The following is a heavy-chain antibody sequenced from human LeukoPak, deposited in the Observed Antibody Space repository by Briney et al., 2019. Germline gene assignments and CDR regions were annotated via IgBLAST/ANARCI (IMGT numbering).Heavy chain of an antibody. J-gene: IGHJ4*02. CDR2: IYYSGST. D-gene: IGHD6-19*01. CDR1: GGSFSGYY. V-gene: IGHV4-59*01. Sequence: SETLSLTCAVYGGSFSGYYWSWIRQPPGKGLEWIGYIYYSGSTNYNPSLKSRVTISVDTSKNQFSLKLSSVTAADTAVYYCARGPIAVAAPDYWGQGTLVTVSS. CDR3: ARGPIAVAAPDY.